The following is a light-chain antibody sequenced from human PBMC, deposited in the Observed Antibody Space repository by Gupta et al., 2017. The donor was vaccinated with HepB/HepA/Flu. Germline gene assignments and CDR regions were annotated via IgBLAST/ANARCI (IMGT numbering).Light chain of an antibody. Sequence: VLTQSPDTLSLSPGESVTLSCRASQSVTSKYVAWYQQRRGLAPRLLIFGASRRATGIPDRFTGGGSGTDFSLTISRLEPEDFAVYFCQQYHSTPYTVGQGT. CDR2: GAS. J-gene: IGKJ2*01. CDR1: QSVTSKY. V-gene: IGKV3-20*01. CDR3: QQYHSTPYT.